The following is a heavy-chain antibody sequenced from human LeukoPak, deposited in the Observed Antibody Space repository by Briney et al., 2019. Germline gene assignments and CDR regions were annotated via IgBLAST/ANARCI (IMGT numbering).Heavy chain of an antibody. D-gene: IGHD4-17*01. Sequence: GGSLRLSCAASGFTFSSFAMHWVRQAPGKGLEWVAVIWCGGSNKYYADSVKGRFTISRDNSKNTVYLQMNSLRAEDSAIYYCARPYGDYYFDYWGQGTLVTVSS. CDR3: ARPYGDYYFDY. CDR1: GFTFSSFA. CDR2: IWCGGSNK. V-gene: IGHV3-33*01. J-gene: IGHJ4*02.